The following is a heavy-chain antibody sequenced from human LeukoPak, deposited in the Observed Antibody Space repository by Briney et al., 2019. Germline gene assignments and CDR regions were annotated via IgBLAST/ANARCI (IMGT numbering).Heavy chain of an antibody. CDR1: GYTFTSYY. CDR3: ARDPSAMGPPDV. D-gene: IGHD5-18*01. Sequence: ASVKVSCKASGYTFTSYYMHWVRQAPGQGLEWMGWINPNSGGTNYAQKFQGRVTMTRDTSISTAYMELSRLRSDDTAVYYCARDPSAMGPPDVWGQGTTVTVSS. CDR2: INPNSGGT. J-gene: IGHJ6*02. V-gene: IGHV1-2*02.